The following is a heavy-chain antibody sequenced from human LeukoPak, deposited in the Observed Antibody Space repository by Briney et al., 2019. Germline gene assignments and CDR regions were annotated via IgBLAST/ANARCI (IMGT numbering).Heavy chain of an antibody. CDR3: VRDRDTSGWLY. CDR1: GFTFTSYA. J-gene: IGHJ4*02. V-gene: IGHV3-30*04. Sequence: GGSLRLSCAASGFTFTSYAFHWVRQAPGKGLEWVTVISHDDKNRYYADSVKGQFTISRDNSKNTVYLQMNSLRVEDTAVYFCVRDRDTSGWLYWGQGTLVTVSS. CDR2: ISHDDKNR. D-gene: IGHD6-19*01.